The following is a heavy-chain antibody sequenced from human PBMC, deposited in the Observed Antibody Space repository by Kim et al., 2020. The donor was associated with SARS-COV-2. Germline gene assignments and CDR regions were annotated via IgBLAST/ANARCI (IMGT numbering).Heavy chain of an antibody. D-gene: IGHD1-26*01. V-gene: IGHV4-39*07. J-gene: IGHJ4*02. Sequence: SETLSLTCTVSGGSISSSSYYWGWIRQPPGKGLEWIGSIYYSGSTYYNPSLKSRVTISVDTSKNQFSLKLSSVTAADTAVYYCARVGRWELPDYWGQGTLVTVSS. CDR3: ARVGRWELPDY. CDR1: GGSISSSSYY. CDR2: IYYSGST.